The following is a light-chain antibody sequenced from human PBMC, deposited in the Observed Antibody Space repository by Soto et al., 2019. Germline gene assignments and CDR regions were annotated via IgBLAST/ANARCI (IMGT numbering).Light chain of an antibody. CDR2: LNSDGSH. CDR3: QTWGTGISV. Sequence: QPVLTQSPSASASLGASVKLTCTLNSGHSSYAIAWHQQQPEKGPRYLMKLNSDGSHSKGDGIPDRFSGSSSGAERYLTISSLQSEDEADYYCQTWGTGISVFGTGTKVTVL. CDR1: SGHSSYA. J-gene: IGLJ1*01. V-gene: IGLV4-69*01.